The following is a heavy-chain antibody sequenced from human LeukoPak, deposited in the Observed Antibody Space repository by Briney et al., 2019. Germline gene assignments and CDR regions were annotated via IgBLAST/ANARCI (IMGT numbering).Heavy chain of an antibody. CDR2: ITGGGGST. CDR3: ARGGRYCTTTNCYIGK. CDR1: GFIFSNYA. V-gene: IGHV3-23*01. D-gene: IGHD2-2*02. Sequence: AGGSLRLSCAASGFIFSNYAMNWVRQAPGKGLEWVSGITGGGGSTYYADSVKGRVTISRDNSENTLYLQMNSLRAEDTAIYHCARGGRYCTTTNCYIGKWGQGALVTVSS. J-gene: IGHJ4*02.